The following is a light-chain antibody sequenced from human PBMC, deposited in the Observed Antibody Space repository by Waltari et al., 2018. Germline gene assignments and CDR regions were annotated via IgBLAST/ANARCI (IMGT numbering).Light chain of an antibody. Sequence: QSALTQPASVSGSPGQSITISCTGTSSDVGGYNYVSWYQQHPGKAPKLLLYAVSNRPSGVSHRFSGSKSCNTASLTISGLQAEDEADYYCSSYTSSSTRVFGTGTKVTVL. J-gene: IGLJ1*01. V-gene: IGLV2-14*01. CDR2: AVS. CDR3: SSYTSSSTRV. CDR1: SSDVGGYNY.